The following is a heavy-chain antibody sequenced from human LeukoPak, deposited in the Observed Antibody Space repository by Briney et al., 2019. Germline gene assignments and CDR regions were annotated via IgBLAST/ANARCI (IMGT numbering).Heavy chain of an antibody. CDR3: ARSGDKQWLWSGYFDY. CDR1: GFTFSSYA. CDR2: ISSSSSTI. D-gene: IGHD6-19*01. Sequence: QPGGSLRLSCAASGFTFSSYAMHWVRQAPGKGLEWVSYISSSSSTIYYADSVKGRFTISRDNAKNSLYLQMNSLRAEDTAVYYCARSGDKQWLWSGYFDYWGQGTLVTVSS. J-gene: IGHJ4*02. V-gene: IGHV3-48*04.